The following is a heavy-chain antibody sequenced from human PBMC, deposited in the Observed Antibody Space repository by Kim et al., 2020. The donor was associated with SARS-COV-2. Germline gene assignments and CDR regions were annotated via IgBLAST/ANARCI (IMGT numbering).Heavy chain of an antibody. D-gene: IGHD4-17*01. Sequence: PTLKSRVTITVETSKNQFSRKLSSVTAADTAVYHCARARSATVTFSDAFDIWGQGTMVTVSS. V-gene: IGHV4-30-2*05. CDR3: ARARSATVTFSDAFDI. J-gene: IGHJ3*02.